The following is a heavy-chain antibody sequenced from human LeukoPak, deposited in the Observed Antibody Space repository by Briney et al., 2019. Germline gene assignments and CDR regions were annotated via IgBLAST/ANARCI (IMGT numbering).Heavy chain of an antibody. D-gene: IGHD3-22*01. V-gene: IGHV4-39*07. CDR1: GGSISSSSYY. CDR2: INHSGST. Sequence: SETLSLTCTVSGGSISSSSYYWGWIRQPPGKGLEWIGEINHSGSTNYNPSLKSRVTISVDTSKNQFSLKLSSVTAADTAVYYCARRRKNSSGASGRPGHYYYYMDVWGKGTTVTVSS. J-gene: IGHJ6*03. CDR3: ARRRKNSSGASGRPGHYYYYMDV.